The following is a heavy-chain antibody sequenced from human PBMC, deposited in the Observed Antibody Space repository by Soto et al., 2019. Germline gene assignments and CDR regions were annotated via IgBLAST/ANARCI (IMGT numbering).Heavy chain of an antibody. V-gene: IGHV4-4*02. Sequence: SETLSLTCVVSGGSISGRNWWSWVRQAPGKGLEWIGEVFHSGDTTYSPSLRSRVSISVDKSKNRFSLNLNSVTAADTAVYYCTRLIYDSRLNYFYFDLWGQGALVTVS. CDR1: GGSISGRNW. J-gene: IGHJ4*02. CDR3: TRLIYDSRLNYFYFDL. CDR2: VFHSGDT. D-gene: IGHD3-22*01.